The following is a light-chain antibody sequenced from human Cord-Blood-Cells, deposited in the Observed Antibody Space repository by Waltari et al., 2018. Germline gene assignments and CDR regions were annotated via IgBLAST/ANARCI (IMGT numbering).Light chain of an antibody. J-gene: IGLJ1*01. CDR3: CSYAGSYTFYV. CDR1: SSNVGGYNY. CDR2: DVS. V-gene: IGLV2-11*01. Sequence: QSALTQPRAVSGSPGQSVTTSCTGTSSNVGGYNYVAWYQQHPGKAPNLMIYDVSNRPSGVPDRFSGSKSGNTASLTISGLQAEDEADYYCCSYAGSYTFYVFGTGTKVTVL.